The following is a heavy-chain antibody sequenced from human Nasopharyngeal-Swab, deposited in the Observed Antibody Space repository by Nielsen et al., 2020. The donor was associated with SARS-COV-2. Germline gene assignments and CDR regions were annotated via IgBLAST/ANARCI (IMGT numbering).Heavy chain of an antibody. CDR3: ARDRQDYFDY. Sequence: GESLKISCAASGFTFSSYGMHWVRQAPGKGLEWVAVISYDGSNKYYADSVKGRFTISRDNSKNTLYLQMNSLRAEDTAVYYCARDRQDYFDYWGQGTLVTVSS. J-gene: IGHJ4*02. CDR2: ISYDGSNK. V-gene: IGHV3-30*03. CDR1: GFTFSSYG.